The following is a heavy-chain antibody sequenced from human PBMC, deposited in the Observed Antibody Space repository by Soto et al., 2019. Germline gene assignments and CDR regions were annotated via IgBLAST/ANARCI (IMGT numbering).Heavy chain of an antibody. Sequence: SETLSLTCAVYGESFSDYYWNWIRQPPGKGLEWIGDINDSGRTNYNPSLTGRVTMSVDTSKNQFSLKLSSVTAADAAVYCCARDSSWYIKHAFDIWGQGTMVTVSS. V-gene: IGHV4-34*01. CDR2: INDSGRT. CDR1: GESFSDYY. D-gene: IGHD6-13*01. CDR3: ARDSSWYIKHAFDI. J-gene: IGHJ3*02.